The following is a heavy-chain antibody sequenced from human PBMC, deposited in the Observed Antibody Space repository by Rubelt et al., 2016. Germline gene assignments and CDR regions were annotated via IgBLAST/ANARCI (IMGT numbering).Heavy chain of an antibody. CDR2: VNPNSGGK. Sequence: QVQLVQSGAEVKKPGASVKVSCKASGYTFTGYYMHWVRQAPGQGLEWMGWVNPNSGGKNYAQNFEGRGTMTRDTSIRTAYMGLGRLMSEDTAVYYCARDYCSGGSCYSVFDYWGQGTLVTVSS. CDR1: GYTFTGYY. J-gene: IGHJ4*02. D-gene: IGHD2-15*01. V-gene: IGHV1-2*02. CDR3: ARDYCSGGSCYSVFDY.